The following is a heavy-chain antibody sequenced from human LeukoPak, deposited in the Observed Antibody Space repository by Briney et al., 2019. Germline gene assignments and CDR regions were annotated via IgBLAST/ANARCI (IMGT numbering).Heavy chain of an antibody. J-gene: IGHJ6*03. CDR1: RGSISSSSYY. D-gene: IGHD3-3*02. CDR2: IYYSGST. CDR3: ARGPARQFWSLKLPGGYYYYYMDV. V-gene: IGHV4-39*07. Sequence: SETLSLTCTVSRGSISSSSYYWGWIRQPPGKGLEWIGSIYYSGSTYYNPSLKSRVTISVDTSKNQFSLKLSSVTAADTAVYYCARGPARQFWSLKLPGGYYYYYMDVWGKGTTVTVSS.